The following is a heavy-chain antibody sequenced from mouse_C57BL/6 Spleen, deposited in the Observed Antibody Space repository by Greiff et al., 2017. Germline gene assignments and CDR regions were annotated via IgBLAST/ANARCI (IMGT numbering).Heavy chain of an antibody. D-gene: IGHD2-4*01. CDR2: ISYDGSN. Sequence: EVKLMESGPGLVKPSQSLSLTCSVTGYSITSGYYWNWIRQFPGNKLEWMGYISYDGSNNYNPSLKNRISITRDTSKNQFFLKLNSVTTEDTATYYCARGYYDYAGDFDYWGQGTTLTVSS. J-gene: IGHJ2*01. CDR3: ARGYYDYAGDFDY. CDR1: GYSITSGYY. V-gene: IGHV3-6*01.